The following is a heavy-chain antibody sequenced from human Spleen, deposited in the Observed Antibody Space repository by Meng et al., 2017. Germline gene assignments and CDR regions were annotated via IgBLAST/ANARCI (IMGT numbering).Heavy chain of an antibody. Sequence: GGSLRLSCAASGFTFDDYGMSWVRQASGKGLEWVGRIRSKADSFATAYPASVKGRFAISRDDSKDTAFLQMNSLITEDTAVYYCTMYASGHIWGQGTMVTVSS. CDR2: IRSKADSFAT. J-gene: IGHJ3*02. D-gene: IGHD2-8*01. CDR3: TMYASGHI. V-gene: IGHV3-73*01. CDR1: GFTFDDYG.